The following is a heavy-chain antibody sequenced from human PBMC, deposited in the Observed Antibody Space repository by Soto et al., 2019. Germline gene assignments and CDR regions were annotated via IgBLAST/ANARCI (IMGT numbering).Heavy chain of an antibody. D-gene: IGHD3-22*01. J-gene: IGHJ3*02. CDR3: ARGIVHYDSSGYYRDAFDI. Sequence: SETLSITCTVSGGSISSGGYYWSWIRQHPGKGLEWIGYIYYSGSTYYNPSLKSRVTISVDTSKNQFSLKLSSVTAADTAVYYCARGIVHYDSSGYYRDAFDIWGQGTMVTVSS. CDR1: GGSISSGGYY. V-gene: IGHV4-31*03. CDR2: IYYSGST.